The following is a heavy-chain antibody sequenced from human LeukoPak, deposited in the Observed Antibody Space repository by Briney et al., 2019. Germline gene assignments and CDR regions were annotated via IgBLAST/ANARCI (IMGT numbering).Heavy chain of an antibody. CDR3: VAGVVGLPERIS. Sequence: SETLSLTCTVSGDSIDTNSYYWSWIRQSAGKGLEWIGRIYTRGSARYHPSLGSRVTMSVDTSKNQFSLELTSVTAADTGVYYCVAGVVGLPERISWGQGSLVTVYS. D-gene: IGHD1-26*01. CDR2: IYTRGSA. J-gene: IGHJ4*02. CDR1: GDSIDTNSYY. V-gene: IGHV4-61*02.